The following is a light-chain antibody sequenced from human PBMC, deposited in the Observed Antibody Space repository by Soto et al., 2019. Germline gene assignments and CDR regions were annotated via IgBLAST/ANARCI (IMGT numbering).Light chain of an antibody. CDR3: QQYDNRPPT. CDR2: DAS. Sequence: DIPMTQSPSSLSASVGDRVTIACQASQDISNYLNWYQQKPGKAPKLLIYDASSLQTGVPSRFSGSGSGTEFTFSISSLQPEDTATYYCQQYDNRPPTFGQGTKLEIK. CDR1: QDISNY. V-gene: IGKV1-33*01. J-gene: IGKJ2*01.